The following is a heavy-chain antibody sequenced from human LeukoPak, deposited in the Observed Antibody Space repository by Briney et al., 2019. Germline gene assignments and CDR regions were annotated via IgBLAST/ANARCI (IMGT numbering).Heavy chain of an antibody. J-gene: IGHJ6*02. CDR3: AGLSGYDPSYYYYGMDV. V-gene: IGHV5-51*01. D-gene: IGHD5-12*01. CDR2: IYPGDSDT. CDR1: GYSFTSYW. Sequence: GESLKISCKGSGYSFTSYWIGWVRQMPGKGLEWMGIIYPGDSDTRYSPSFQGQVTISADKSISTAYLQWSSLKASDTAMYYCAGLSGYDPSYYYYGMDVWGQGTTVTVSS.